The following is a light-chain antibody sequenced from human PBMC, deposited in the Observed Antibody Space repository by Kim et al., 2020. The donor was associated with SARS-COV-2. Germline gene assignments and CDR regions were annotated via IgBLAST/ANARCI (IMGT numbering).Light chain of an antibody. Sequence: EIVLTQSPGTLSLSPGERGSLSCRASQSVPGNRLAWYQQRPGQAPRLVIYDASIRATGIPDRFTGSGSGTDFTLTITRLEPEDLAVYSCQQYGDSKSFGQGTKVDIK. CDR3: QQYGDSKS. V-gene: IGKV3-20*01. J-gene: IGKJ1*01. CDR1: QSVPGNR. CDR2: DAS.